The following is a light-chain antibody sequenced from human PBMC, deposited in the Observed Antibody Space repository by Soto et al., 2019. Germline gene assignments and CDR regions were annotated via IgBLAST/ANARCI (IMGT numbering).Light chain of an antibody. CDR1: SSDVGGYQY. CDR2: AVN. J-gene: IGLJ1*01. V-gene: IGLV2-8*01. Sequence: QSALTQPPSASGSPGQSVTISCTGTSSDVGGYQYVSWYQQYPGKAPKLMIYAVNKRPSGVPDRFSGSRSGNTASLTVSGLQDEDEDDYYCSSYAGSKNYVFGTGT. CDR3: SSYAGSKNYV.